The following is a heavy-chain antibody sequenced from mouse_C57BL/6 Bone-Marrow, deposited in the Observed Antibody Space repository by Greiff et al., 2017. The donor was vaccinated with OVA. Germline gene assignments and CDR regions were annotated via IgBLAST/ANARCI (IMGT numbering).Heavy chain of an antibody. CDR3: ARDKPRTTVALRNYFDY. CDR1: GFTFSSYA. V-gene: IGHV5-4*01. Sequence: EVMLVESGGGLVKPGGSLKLSCAASGFTFSSYAMSWVRQTPEKRLEWVATISDGGSYTYYPDNVKGRFTISRDNAKNNLYLQMSHLKSEDTAMYYCARDKPRTTVALRNYFDYWGQGTTLTVSS. CDR2: ISDGGSYT. D-gene: IGHD1-1*01. J-gene: IGHJ2*01.